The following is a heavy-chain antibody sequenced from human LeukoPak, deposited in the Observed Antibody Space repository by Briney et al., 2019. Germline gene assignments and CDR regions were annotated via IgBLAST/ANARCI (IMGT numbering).Heavy chain of an antibody. CDR1: GFTFSSYS. J-gene: IGHJ4*02. Sequence: MPGGSLRLSCAASGFTFSSYSMNWVRQAPGKGLEWVSSISGSSSYIYYADSLKGRFTISRHNAKNSLYLQMNSLRAEDTAVYYYARDQGRYCSGGSCSLFDYWGQGTLVTVSS. V-gene: IGHV3-21*01. D-gene: IGHD2-15*01. CDR2: ISGSSSYI. CDR3: ARDQGRYCSGGSCSLFDY.